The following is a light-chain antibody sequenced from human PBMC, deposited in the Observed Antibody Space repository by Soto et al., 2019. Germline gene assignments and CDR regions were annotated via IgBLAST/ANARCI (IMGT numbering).Light chain of an antibody. CDR3: GPRDTSLTAGHYV. J-gene: IGLJ1*01. CDR1: SSNIGNNY. CDR2: DNN. V-gene: IGLV1-51*01. Sequence: QSVLTRPPSVSAAPGQKVTISCSGSSSNIGNNYVSWYQQLPGTAPKLLIYDNNKRPSGIPDRFSGSKSGTSATLGITGLQTGDEADYYCGPRDTSLTAGHYVFGTGTKVTVL.